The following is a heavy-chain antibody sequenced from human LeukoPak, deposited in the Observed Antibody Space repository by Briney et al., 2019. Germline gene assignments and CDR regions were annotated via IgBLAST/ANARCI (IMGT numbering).Heavy chain of an antibody. CDR1: GGSISSYY. CDR2: IYYSGST. J-gene: IGHJ3*02. D-gene: IGHD1-26*01. Sequence: SETLSLTCTVSGGSISSYYWSWIRQPPGKGLEWIGYIYYSGSTNYNPSLKSRVTISVDTSKNQFSLKLSSVTAADTAVYYCARRVELQDAFDIWGQGTMVTVSS. V-gene: IGHV4-59*08. CDR3: ARRVELQDAFDI.